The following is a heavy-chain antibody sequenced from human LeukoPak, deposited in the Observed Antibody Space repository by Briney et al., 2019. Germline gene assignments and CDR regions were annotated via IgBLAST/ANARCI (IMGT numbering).Heavy chain of an antibody. CDR2: NSGST. V-gene: IGHV4-39*01. J-gene: IGHJ4*02. CDR3: ARHYGP. D-gene: IGHD3-10*01. Sequence: SETLSLTCTVSGGPISGSSYYWGWIRQPPGKGLEWIGSNSGSTYYNPSLKSRVTISVDTSKNQFSLKLNSVTATDTAVYYCARHYGPWGQGTLVTVSS. CDR1: GGPISGSSYY.